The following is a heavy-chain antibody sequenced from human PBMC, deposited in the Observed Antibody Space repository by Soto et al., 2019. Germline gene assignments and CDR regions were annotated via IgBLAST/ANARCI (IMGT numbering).Heavy chain of an antibody. J-gene: IGHJ4*02. CDR1: EFTFSSFA. Sequence: QVQLVESGGGVVQPGRSLSLYCAASEFTFSSFAMHWVRQAPGKGLEWVAVISYDGSRQYYAYFVRGRFTISRDNSKNTLYLQMNSLRHEDTAVYYCARDDGVGATVCLPSANDYWGQGTLVTVSS. D-gene: IGHD1-26*01. CDR2: ISYDGSRQ. V-gene: IGHV3-30*03. CDR3: ARDDGVGATVCLPSANDY.